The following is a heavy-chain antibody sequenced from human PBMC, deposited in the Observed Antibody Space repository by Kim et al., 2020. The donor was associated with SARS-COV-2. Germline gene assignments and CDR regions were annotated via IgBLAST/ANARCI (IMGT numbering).Heavy chain of an antibody. J-gene: IGHJ4*02. V-gene: IGHV3-23*01. CDR2: GSTT. CDR3: AKGSHFDY. Sequence: GSTTYSAGSVKGRFTISRDNSKNTLYLQMNNLRAEDTALYYCAKGSHFDYWGQGTPVTVSS.